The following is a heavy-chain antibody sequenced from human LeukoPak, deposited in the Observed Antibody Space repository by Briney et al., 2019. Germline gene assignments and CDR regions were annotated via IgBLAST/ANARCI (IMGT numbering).Heavy chain of an antibody. Sequence: PGGSLRLSCAASGFTFSSYEMNWVRQAPGKGLEWVSYISSSGSTIYYADSVKGRFTISRDNAKNSLYLQMNSLRAEDTAVYYCARDPGYCSGGSCSDAFDIWGQGTMVTVSS. CDR1: GFTFSSYE. CDR2: ISSSGSTI. CDR3: ARDPGYCSGGSCSDAFDI. V-gene: IGHV3-48*03. D-gene: IGHD2-15*01. J-gene: IGHJ3*02.